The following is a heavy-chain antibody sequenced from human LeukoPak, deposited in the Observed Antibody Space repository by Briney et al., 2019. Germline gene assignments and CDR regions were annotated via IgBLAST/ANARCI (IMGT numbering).Heavy chain of an antibody. CDR2: ISYDGIDQ. CDR1: GFTFSTFA. J-gene: IGHJ3*02. V-gene: IGHV3-30-3*01. Sequence: GGSLSLSCAASGFTFSTFAMHWVRQAPGKGLEWVALISYDGIDQYYTDSVEGRFTISRDNSKNTLYLQMNSLRADDTAIYYCARDYYYGSGSPPGDTFDIWGQGTMVTVSS. D-gene: IGHD3-10*01. CDR3: ARDYYYGSGSPPGDTFDI.